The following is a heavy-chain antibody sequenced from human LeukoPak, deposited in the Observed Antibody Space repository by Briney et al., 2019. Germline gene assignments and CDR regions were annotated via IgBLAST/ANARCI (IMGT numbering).Heavy chain of an antibody. CDR1: GFTFSSYW. CDR3: ATDYLWGSFRFQY. Sequence: GGSLRLSCVASGFTFSSYWMSWVRQAPGKGLEWVANIKQDGSQKHYLDSVNGRFTISRDNAKNSLYLQMNSLRAEDTAVYYCATDYLWGSFRFQYWGQGILVIVSS. J-gene: IGHJ4*02. CDR2: IKQDGSQK. V-gene: IGHV3-7*03. D-gene: IGHD3-16*02.